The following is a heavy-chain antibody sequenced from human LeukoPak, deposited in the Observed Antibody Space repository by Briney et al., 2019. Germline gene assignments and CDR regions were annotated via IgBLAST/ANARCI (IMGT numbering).Heavy chain of an antibody. CDR1: GFTFSSYA. V-gene: IGHV3-23*01. CDR2: ISGSGGGT. Sequence: GGSLRLSCAASGFTFSSYAMSWVRQAPGKGLEWVSAISGSGGGTYYADSVKGRFTISRDNSKNTLYLQMNSLRAEDTAVYYCARKKDDVLTRRGYFDYWGQGTLVTVSS. J-gene: IGHJ4*02. CDR3: ARKKDDVLTRRGYFDY. D-gene: IGHD3-9*01.